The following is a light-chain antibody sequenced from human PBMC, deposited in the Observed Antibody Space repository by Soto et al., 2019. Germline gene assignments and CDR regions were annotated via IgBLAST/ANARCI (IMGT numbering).Light chain of an antibody. CDR3: SSYTSSGTWV. CDR2: QVS. CDR1: SSDVGSYNR. Sequence: QSALTQPPSVSGSPGQSVTISCTGTSSDVGSYNRVSWYQQPPGTAPKLMICQVSNRPSGVPDRFSGSKSGNTASLTISGPQAEDEADYYCSSYTSSGTWVFGGGTKVTVL. V-gene: IGLV2-18*02. J-gene: IGLJ3*02.